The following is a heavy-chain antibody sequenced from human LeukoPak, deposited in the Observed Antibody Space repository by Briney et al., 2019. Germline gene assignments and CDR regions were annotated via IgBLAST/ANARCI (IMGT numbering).Heavy chain of an antibody. D-gene: IGHD2-8*01. V-gene: IGHV4-59*01. Sequence: SETLSLTCSVSGASINDYYWTWIRQPLGKGLEWIGYVYHTGTSGYHPSLKSRVAMSLDTSKNQVSLKLRSVTAADTAVYFCTRVVNGGHLDYWGQGTLVTVSS. CDR2: VYHTGTS. CDR1: GASINDYY. J-gene: IGHJ4*02. CDR3: TRVVNGGHLDY.